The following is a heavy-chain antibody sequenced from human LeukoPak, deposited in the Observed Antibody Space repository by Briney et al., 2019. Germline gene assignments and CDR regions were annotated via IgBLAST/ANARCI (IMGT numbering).Heavy chain of an antibody. D-gene: IGHD4-23*01. CDR1: GYTCTGYG. CDR3: ARDSYGGTTGY. CDR2: TSAYNGNT. Sequence: ASVKLPCKASGYTCTGYGISWVRQAPGQGLEWMGCTSAYNGNTNYAQILQGRVTMTTDTSTRTGYMELRSLRSDDTAVYYCARDSYGGTTGYRGHGALVTVSS. J-gene: IGHJ4*01. V-gene: IGHV1-18*01.